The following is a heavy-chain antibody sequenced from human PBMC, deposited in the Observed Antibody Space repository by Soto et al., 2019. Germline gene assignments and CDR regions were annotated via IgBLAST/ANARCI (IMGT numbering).Heavy chain of an antibody. J-gene: IGHJ4*02. CDR1: GFTFSSYA. V-gene: IGHV3-30-3*01. CDR2: ISYDGSNK. Sequence: PGGSLRLSCAASGFTFSSYAMHWVRQAPGKGLEWVAVISYDGSNKYYAGSVKGRFTISRDNSKNTLYLQMNSLRAEDTAVYYCARDRTITMIVDWTYYFDYWGQGTLVTVSS. CDR3: ARDRTITMIVDWTYYFDY. D-gene: IGHD3-22*01.